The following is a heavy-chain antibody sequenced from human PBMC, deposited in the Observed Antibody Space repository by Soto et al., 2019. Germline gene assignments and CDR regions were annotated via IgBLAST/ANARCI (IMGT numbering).Heavy chain of an antibody. CDR1: GFTFSSYS. Sequence: PGGSLRLSCASSGFTFSSYSMNLVRQAPGKGLEWVSSISSSSSYIYYADSVKGRFTISRDNAKNSLYLQMNSLRAEDTAVYYCAPQTDIVVVPAAITDYWGQGTLVTVSS. CDR2: ISSSSSYI. CDR3: APQTDIVVVPAAITDY. V-gene: IGHV3-21*01. J-gene: IGHJ4*02. D-gene: IGHD2-2*01.